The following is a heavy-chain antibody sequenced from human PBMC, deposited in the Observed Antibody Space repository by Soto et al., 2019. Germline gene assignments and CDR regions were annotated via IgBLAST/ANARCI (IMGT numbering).Heavy chain of an antibody. Sequence: EVQLVESGGGLVQPGGSLRLSCAASGFTFSSCWMSWVRQAPGKGLEWVANIKQDGSEKYYVDSVKGRFTISRDNAKNSLYLQMNSLRAEDTAVYYCARDRSSGWYTGVFDYWGQGTLVTVSS. CDR2: IKQDGSEK. V-gene: IGHV3-7*01. CDR3: ARDRSSGWYTGVFDY. J-gene: IGHJ4*02. CDR1: GFTFSSCW. D-gene: IGHD6-19*01.